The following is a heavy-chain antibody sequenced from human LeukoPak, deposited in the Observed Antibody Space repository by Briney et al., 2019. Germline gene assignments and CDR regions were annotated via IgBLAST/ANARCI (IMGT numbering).Heavy chain of an antibody. V-gene: IGHV1-8*01. CDR1: GYTFTSYD. CDR3: AKVPYSDYGSGRPPFMDV. CDR2: MNPNSGNT. D-gene: IGHD3-10*01. J-gene: IGHJ6*02. Sequence: ASVKVSCKASGYTFTSYDINWVRQATGQGLEWMGWMNPNSGNTGYAQKFQGRVTMTRNTSISTAYMELSSLRSEDTAVYYCAKVPYSDYGSGRPPFMDVWGQGTTVAVSS.